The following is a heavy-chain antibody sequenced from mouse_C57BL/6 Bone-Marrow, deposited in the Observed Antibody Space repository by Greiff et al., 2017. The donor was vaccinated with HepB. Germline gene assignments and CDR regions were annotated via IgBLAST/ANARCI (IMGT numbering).Heavy chain of an antibody. V-gene: IGHV1-69*01. CDR1: GYTFTSYW. D-gene: IGHD1-1*01. CDR2: IDPSDSYT. Sequence: QVQLKQPGAELVMPGASVKLSCKASGYTFTSYWMHWVKQRPGQGLEWIGEIDPSDSYTNYNQKFKGKSTLTVDKSSSTAYMQLSSLTSEDSAVYYCAREGVYYGSFAYWGQGTLVTVSA. J-gene: IGHJ3*01. CDR3: AREGVYYGSFAY.